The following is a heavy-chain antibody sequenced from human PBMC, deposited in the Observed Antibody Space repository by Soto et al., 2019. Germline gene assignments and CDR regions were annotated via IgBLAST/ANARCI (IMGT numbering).Heavy chain of an antibody. J-gene: IGHJ3*02. CDR3: TRPSQNYDFWSGSPEDAFDI. CDR2: IRSKANSYAT. Sequence: GSLRLSCAASGXTFSGSAMHWVRQASGKGLEWVGRIRSKANSYATAYDASVKGRFTIYRDDSKNTAYLQMNSLKTEDTAVYYCTRPSQNYDFWSGSPEDAFDIWGQGTMGTVSS. V-gene: IGHV3-73*01. D-gene: IGHD3-3*01. CDR1: GXTFSGSA.